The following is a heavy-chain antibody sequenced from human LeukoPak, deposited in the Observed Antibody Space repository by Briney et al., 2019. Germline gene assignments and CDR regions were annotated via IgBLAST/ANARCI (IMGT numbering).Heavy chain of an antibody. CDR3: ARDTAAGLYYFDY. Sequence: GGSLRLSCAASGLTFSSYWLSWVRQAPGKGLEWVATINHEGSEKYYVDSVKGRFTISRDSANNSLYLQMNSLRAEDTAVYYCARDTAAGLYYFDYWVQATLVTVSS. D-gene: IGHD6-13*01. J-gene: IGHJ4*02. CDR2: INHEGSEK. CDR1: GLTFSSYW. V-gene: IGHV3-7*01.